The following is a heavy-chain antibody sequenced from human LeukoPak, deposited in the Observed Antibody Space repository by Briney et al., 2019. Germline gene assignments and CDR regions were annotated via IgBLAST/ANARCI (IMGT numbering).Heavy chain of an antibody. CDR1: GFTFSSYW. CDR3: ARDSSPILRYFDWLYPQTYYYGMDV. D-gene: IGHD3-9*01. CDR2: ISYDGSNK. Sequence: PGGSLRLSCAASGFTFSSYWMSWVRQAPGKGLEWVAVISYDGSNKYYADSVKGRFTISRDNSKNTLYLQMNSLRAEDTAVYYCARDSSPILRYFDWLYPQTYYYGMDVWGQGTTVTVSS. J-gene: IGHJ6*02. V-gene: IGHV3-30-3*01.